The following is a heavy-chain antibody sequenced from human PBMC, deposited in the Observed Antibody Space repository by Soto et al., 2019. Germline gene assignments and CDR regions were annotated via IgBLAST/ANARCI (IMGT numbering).Heavy chain of an antibody. V-gene: IGHV1-69*01. D-gene: IGHD6-19*01. CDR2: IIPIFGTA. CDR3: ARDTSSGLYFS. J-gene: IGHJ4*02. Sequence: QVQLVQSGAEVKKPGSSVKVSCKASGGTFSSYAISWVRQAPGQGLEWRGGIIPIFGTANYAQKFQGRVKITADESTSTAYLELSSLISEDTDVYYCARDTSSGLYFSWGQGTLVTVSS. CDR1: GGTFSSYA.